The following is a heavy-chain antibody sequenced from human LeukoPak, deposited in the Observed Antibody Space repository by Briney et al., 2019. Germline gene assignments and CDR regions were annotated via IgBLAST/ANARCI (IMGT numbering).Heavy chain of an antibody. CDR1: GFTFSGSA. Sequence: GGSLRLSCAASGFTFSGSAMHWARQASGKGLEWVGRIRSKDNRYATAYAASVKGRFTISRDDSKNTAYLQMNSLKTEDPAVYYCTRHWFFDDYGDFKWFDPWGQGTLVTVYS. D-gene: IGHD4-17*01. CDR2: IRSKDNRYAT. V-gene: IGHV3-73*01. J-gene: IGHJ5*02. CDR3: TRHWFFDDYGDFKWFDP.